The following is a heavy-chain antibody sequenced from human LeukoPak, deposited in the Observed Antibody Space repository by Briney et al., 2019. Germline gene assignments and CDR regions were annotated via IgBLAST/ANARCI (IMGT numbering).Heavy chain of an antibody. V-gene: IGHV4-39*01. CDR3: ARRRTAARSGHFDY. CDR2: IYYSGST. D-gene: IGHD6-6*01. CDR1: GGSISSSSYY. Sequence: SETLSLTCTVSGGSISSSSYYWGWIRQTPGKGLEWIGSIYYSGSTYYNPSLKSRVTISVDTSKNQFSLKLSSVTAADTAVYYCARRRTAARSGHFDYWGQGTLVTVSS. J-gene: IGHJ4*02.